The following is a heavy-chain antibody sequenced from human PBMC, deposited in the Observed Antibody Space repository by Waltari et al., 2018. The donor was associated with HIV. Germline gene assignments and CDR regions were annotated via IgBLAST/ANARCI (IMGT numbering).Heavy chain of an antibody. V-gene: IGHV3-53*01. D-gene: IGHD3-9*01. CDR2: IYSGGST. Sequence: EVQLVESGGGLIQPGGSLRLSCAASGFTVSSNYMSWVRQAPGKGLEWVSVIYSGGSTYYADSVKGRFTISRDNSKNTLYLQMNSLRAEDTAVYYCARGPFEYYYYGMDVWGQGTTVTVSS. CDR3: ARGPFEYYYYGMDV. J-gene: IGHJ6*02. CDR1: GFTVSSNY.